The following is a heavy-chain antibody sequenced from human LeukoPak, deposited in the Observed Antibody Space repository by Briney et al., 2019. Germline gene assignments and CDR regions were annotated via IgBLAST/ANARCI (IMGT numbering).Heavy chain of an antibody. Sequence: ASVKVSCKASGYTFTGYYMHWVRQAPGQGLEWMGWINPNSGGTNYAQKFQGRVTMTRDTSISTAYMELSRLRSDDTAVYYCARSLAPTGTNLGYWGQGTLVTVSS. CDR3: ARSLAPTGTNLGY. V-gene: IGHV1-2*02. J-gene: IGHJ4*02. D-gene: IGHD1-7*01. CDR1: GYTFTGYY. CDR2: INPNSGGT.